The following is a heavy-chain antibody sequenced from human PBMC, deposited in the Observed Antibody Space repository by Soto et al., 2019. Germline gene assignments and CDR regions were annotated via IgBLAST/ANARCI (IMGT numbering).Heavy chain of an antibody. D-gene: IGHD2-15*01. Sequence: GGSLRLSCAASGFTFSSYAMSWVRQAPGKGLEWVSAISGSGGSTYYADSVKGRFTISRDNSKNTLYLQMNSLRAEDTAVYYCAKEACGGSCYRLVSGFDYWGQGTLVTVSS. V-gene: IGHV3-23*01. J-gene: IGHJ4*02. CDR2: ISGSGGST. CDR1: GFTFSSYA. CDR3: AKEACGGSCYRLVSGFDY.